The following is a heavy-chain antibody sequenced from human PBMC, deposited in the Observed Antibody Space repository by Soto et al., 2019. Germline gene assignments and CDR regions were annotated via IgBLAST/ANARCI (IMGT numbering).Heavy chain of an antibody. CDR2: IYYSGST. CDR1: GDSVTRSRYY. CDR3: ATEGGVVDANWFGP. D-gene: IGHD3-22*01. Sequence: LSLTCTVSGDSVTRSRYYWGWIRQPPGKGLEWIGSIYYSGSTYYNPSLKSRITISIDTSKNQFSLNMNSMTAADTAVYYCATEGGVVDANWFGPWGQGTLVTVSS. V-gene: IGHV4-39*02. J-gene: IGHJ5*02.